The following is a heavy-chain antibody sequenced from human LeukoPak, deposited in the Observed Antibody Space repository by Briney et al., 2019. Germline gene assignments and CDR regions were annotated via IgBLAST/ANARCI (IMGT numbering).Heavy chain of an antibody. CDR2: ISGGDNNT. CDR3: ARHGVGARFDY. J-gene: IGHJ4*02. D-gene: IGHD1-26*01. CDR1: GFTFNSYA. V-gene: IGHV3-23*01. Sequence: GGSLRLSCAASGFTFNSYAMSWVRQAPGKGLEWVSTISGGDNNTYYADSVKGRSTISRDNAKNSLYLQMNSLRAEDTAVYYCARHGVGARFDYWGQGTLVTVSS.